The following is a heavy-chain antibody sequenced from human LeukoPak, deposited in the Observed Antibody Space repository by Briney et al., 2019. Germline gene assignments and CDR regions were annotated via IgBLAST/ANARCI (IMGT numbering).Heavy chain of an antibody. CDR2: IRSDGRAT. Sequence: GGSLRLSCAASGFTFRSFGVHWVHQAPGKGLEWVSFIRSDGRATDYADSVKGRLTISRDNSRNTLYVQMNSLRDEDTAIYYCAKDRDGGNFYFDYWGQGILVTVSS. CDR1: GFTFRSFG. V-gene: IGHV3-30*02. CDR3: AKDRDGGNFYFDY. J-gene: IGHJ4*02. D-gene: IGHD4-23*01.